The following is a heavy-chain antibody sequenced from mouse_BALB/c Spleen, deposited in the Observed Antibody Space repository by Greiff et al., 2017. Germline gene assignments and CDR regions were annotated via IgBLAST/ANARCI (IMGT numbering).Heavy chain of an antibody. CDR1: GFTFSSFG. CDR2: ISSGSSTI. D-gene: IGHD3-1*01. CDR3: ARSGTRGNYFDY. J-gene: IGHJ2*01. V-gene: IGHV5-17*02. Sequence: DVMLVESGGGLVQPGGSRKLSCAASGFTFSSFGMHWVRQAPEKGLEWVAYISSGSSTIYYADTVKGRFTISRDNPKNTLFLQMTSLRSEDTAMYYCARSGTRGNYFDYWGQGTTLTVSS.